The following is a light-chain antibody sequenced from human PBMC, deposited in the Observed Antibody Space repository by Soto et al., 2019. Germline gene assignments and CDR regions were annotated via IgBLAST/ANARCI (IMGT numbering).Light chain of an antibody. V-gene: IGKV1-5*03. Sequence: DIQMTQSPSTLSAYVGDRVTITCRASQSVNNWLAWYQQKPGKAPKLLIHEASKLESGVPSRFSGCGSGTYLPLTISSLQLDDSATYYCQQHKTLWTFGQGTKVEVK. J-gene: IGKJ1*01. CDR1: QSVNNW. CDR2: EAS. CDR3: QQHKTLWT.